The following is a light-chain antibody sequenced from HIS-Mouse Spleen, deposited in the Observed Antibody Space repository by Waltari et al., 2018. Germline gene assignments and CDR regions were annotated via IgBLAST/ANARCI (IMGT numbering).Light chain of an antibody. CDR2: DAS. CDR3: QQYDNLLFT. V-gene: IGKV1-33*01. Sequence: DIQLTQSPSSLSASVGAIVTITCQASQDISNYLNWYQQKPGKAPKLLIYDASTLETGVPSRFSGSGSGTDFTFTISSLQPEDIATYYCQQYDNLLFTFGPGTKVDIK. J-gene: IGKJ3*01. CDR1: QDISNY.